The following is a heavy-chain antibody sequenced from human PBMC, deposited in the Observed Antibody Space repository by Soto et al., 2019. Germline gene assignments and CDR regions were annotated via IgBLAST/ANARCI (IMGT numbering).Heavy chain of an antibody. CDR2: IYYSGST. CDR3: ARDVDDSSGYYSDY. Sequence: TSETLSLTCTVSGGSISSGDYYWSWIRQPPGKGLEWIGYIYYSGSTYYNPSLKSRVTISVDTSKNQFSLKLSSVTAADTAVYYCARDVDDSSGYYSDYWGQGTLVTVS. CDR1: GGSISSGDYY. J-gene: IGHJ4*02. V-gene: IGHV4-30-4*01. D-gene: IGHD3-22*01.